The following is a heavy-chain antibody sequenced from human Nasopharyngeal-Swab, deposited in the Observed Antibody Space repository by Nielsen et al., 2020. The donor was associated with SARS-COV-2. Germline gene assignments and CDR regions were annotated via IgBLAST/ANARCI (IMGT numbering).Heavy chain of an antibody. V-gene: IGHV4-39*01. CDR2: GSYSGST. CDR1: RGSVRTTTYF. CDR3: ARGYGSFPYYFDH. J-gene: IGHJ4*02. D-gene: IGHD1-26*01. Sequence: SETLSLTFPVSRGSVRTTTYFWGWSRPPPPEGLEWIWTGSYSGSTYYNPSPKSRVTISVDTSKNQFSLKLNSVTATDTAVYYCARGYGSFPYYFDHWGQGTLVTVSS.